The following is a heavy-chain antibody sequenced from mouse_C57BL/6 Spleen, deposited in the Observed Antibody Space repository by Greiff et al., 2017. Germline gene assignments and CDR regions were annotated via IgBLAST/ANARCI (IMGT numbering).Heavy chain of an antibody. J-gene: IGHJ1*03. CDR1: GYTFTSYW. V-gene: IGHV1-52*01. CDR2: IDPSDSET. CDR3: ARDYGDSYGYFDV. Sequence: QVQLQQPGAELVRPGSSVKLSCKASGYTFTSYWMHWVKQRPIQGLEWIGNIDPSDSETHYNQKFKDKATLTVDKSSSTAYMQLSSLTSEDSAVYYCARDYGDSYGYFDVWGTGTTVTVSS. D-gene: IGHD1-1*01.